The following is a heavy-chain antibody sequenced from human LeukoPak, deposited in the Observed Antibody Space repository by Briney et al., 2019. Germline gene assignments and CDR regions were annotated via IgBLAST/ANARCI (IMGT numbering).Heavy chain of an antibody. CDR3: ARDQGYYDSSGFGYYSYMDV. V-gene: IGHV1-2*02. CDR1: GYTFTGYY. CDR2: INPNSGGT. Sequence: ASVKVSCKASGYTFTGYYMHWVRQAPGQGLEWMGWINPNSGGTNYAQKYQGRVTMTRDTSISTAYMELSRLRSDDTAVYYCARDQGYYDSSGFGYYSYMDVWGKGTTVTVSS. D-gene: IGHD3-22*01. J-gene: IGHJ6*03.